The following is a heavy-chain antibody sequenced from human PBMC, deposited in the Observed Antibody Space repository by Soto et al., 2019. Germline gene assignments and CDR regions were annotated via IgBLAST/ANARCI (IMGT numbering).Heavy chain of an antibody. CDR2: IIPIFGTA. Sequence: QVQLVQSGAEVKKPGSSVKVSCKASGGTFSSYAISWVRQAPGQGLEWMGGIIPIFGTANYAQKFQGRVTITADESTSTAYMELSSLRSEDSAVYYCARDETSGQHPYYGMDVWGQGTTVTVSS. J-gene: IGHJ6*02. V-gene: IGHV1-69*01. CDR3: ARDETSGQHPYYGMDV. CDR1: GGTFSSYA. D-gene: IGHD3-10*01.